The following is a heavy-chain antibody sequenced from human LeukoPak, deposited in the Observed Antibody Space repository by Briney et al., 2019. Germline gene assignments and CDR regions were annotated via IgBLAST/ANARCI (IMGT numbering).Heavy chain of an antibody. CDR3: ARGGRGAETRGFDY. CDR2: IIPIFGTA. Sequence: GASVKVSRKASGGTFSSYAISWVRQAPGQGLEWMGGIIPIFGTANYAQKFQGRVTITADESTSTAYMELSSLRSEDTAVYYCARGGRGAETRGFDYWGQGTLVTVSS. CDR1: GGTFSSYA. J-gene: IGHJ4*02. V-gene: IGHV1-69*01. D-gene: IGHD1-26*01.